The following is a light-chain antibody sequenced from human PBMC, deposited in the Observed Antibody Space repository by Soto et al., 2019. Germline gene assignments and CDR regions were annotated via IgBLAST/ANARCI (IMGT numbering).Light chain of an antibody. CDR1: QNVARNY. CDR3: QQYVRLPLA. V-gene: IGKV3-20*01. Sequence: EIVLTQSPGTLSLSPGERATLSCRASQNVARNYSAWYQQRPGQAPRPLIYDASTWATGIPDRFSGSGSGTDSTPTISTLEPEDFAVYFCQQYVRLPLAFGGGPRWIS. CDR2: DAS. J-gene: IGKJ4*01.